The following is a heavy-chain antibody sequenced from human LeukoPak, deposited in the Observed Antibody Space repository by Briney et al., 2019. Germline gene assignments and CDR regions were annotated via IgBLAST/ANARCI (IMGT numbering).Heavy chain of an antibody. J-gene: IGHJ4*02. D-gene: IGHD6-13*01. CDR3: ARREIAAADPKGHFDY. CDR2: INHSGST. Sequence: SETLSLTCAVYGGSFSGYYWSWIRQPPEKGLEWIGEINHSGSTNYNPSLKSRVTISVDTSKNQFSLKLSSVTAADTAVYYCARREIAAADPKGHFDYWGQGTLVTVSS. V-gene: IGHV4-34*01. CDR1: GGSFSGYY.